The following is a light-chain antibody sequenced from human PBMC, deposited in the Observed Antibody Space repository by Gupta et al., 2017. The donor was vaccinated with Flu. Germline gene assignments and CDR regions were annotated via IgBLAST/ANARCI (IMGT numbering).Light chain of an antibody. CDR2: AAS. CDR3: QQYKSFPLT. Sequence: DIQMTQSPSSLYASVGDRVTITCRASQGISTYLAWFQQKPGRAPKSLIYAASRLQSGVPSKFSGSGSGTDFTRTISSMKPADFATSYCQQYKSFPLTFGGGTKVEI. V-gene: IGKV1-16*02. J-gene: IGKJ4*01. CDR1: QGISTY.